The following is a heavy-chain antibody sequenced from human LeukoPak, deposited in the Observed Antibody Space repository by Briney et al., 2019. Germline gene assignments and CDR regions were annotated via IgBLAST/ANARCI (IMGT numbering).Heavy chain of an antibody. CDR1: GGTFSSYA. J-gene: IGHJ1*01. Sequence: GASVKVSCKASGGTFSSYAISWVRQAPGQGLEWMGGIIPIFGTANYAQKFQGRVTMTEDTSTDTAYMELSSLRSEDTAVYYCATDLPRFDILTGYEYFQHWGQGTLVTVSS. V-gene: IGHV1-69*06. CDR2: IIPIFGTA. D-gene: IGHD3-9*01. CDR3: ATDLPRFDILTGYEYFQH.